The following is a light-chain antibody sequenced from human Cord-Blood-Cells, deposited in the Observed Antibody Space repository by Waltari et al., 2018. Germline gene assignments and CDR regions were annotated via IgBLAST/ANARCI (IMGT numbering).Light chain of an antibody. CDR1: SSDVGGYNY. J-gene: IGLJ2*01. CDR2: DVS. V-gene: IGLV2-11*01. CDR3: CSYAGSYTYVV. Sequence: QSALTQPRSVSGSPGQSVTISCTGTSSDVGGYNYVSWYHQHPGNAPKLMIYDVSKRPSGVPDRFSGSKSGNTASLTISGLQAEDEADYYCCSYAGSYTYVVFGGGTKLTVL.